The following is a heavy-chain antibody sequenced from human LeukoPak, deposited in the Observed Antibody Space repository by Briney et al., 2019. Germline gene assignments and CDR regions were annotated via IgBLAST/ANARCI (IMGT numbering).Heavy chain of an antibody. J-gene: IGHJ4*02. CDR3: ARGYCSGGSCYDY. Sequence: GGSLRLSCAASGFTFSSYSINWVRQAPGKGLEWVSYISSSSTISYADSVKGRFTISRDNANNSLYLQMNSLRDEDTAVYYCARGYCSGGSCYDYWGQGTLVTVSS. V-gene: IGHV3-48*02. D-gene: IGHD2-15*01. CDR2: ISSSSTI. CDR1: GFTFSSYS.